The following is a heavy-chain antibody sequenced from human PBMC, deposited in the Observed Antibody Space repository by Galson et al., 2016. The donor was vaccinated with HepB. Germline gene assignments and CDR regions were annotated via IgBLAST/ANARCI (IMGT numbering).Heavy chain of an antibody. Sequence: SLRLSCAASGFTFSNYAMHWVRQAPGKGLEWVAVISYDGSNKYYADSVKGRFTISRDNSKNTLYLQMNSLRAEDTALYFCASAYDIQWSHSFDLWGQGTMVTVSS. D-gene: IGHD4-23*01. CDR3: ASAYDIQWSHSFDL. CDR2: ISYDGSNK. J-gene: IGHJ3*01. V-gene: IGHV3-30-3*01. CDR1: GFTFSNYA.